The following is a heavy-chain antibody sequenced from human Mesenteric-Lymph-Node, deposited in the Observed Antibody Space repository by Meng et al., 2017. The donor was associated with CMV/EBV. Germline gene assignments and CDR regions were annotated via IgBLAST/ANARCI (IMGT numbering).Heavy chain of an antibody. CDR1: GFTFDIHW. D-gene: IGHD3-22*01. J-gene: IGHJ4*02. V-gene: IGHV3-7*01. CDR3: VGVQSYNYDSSGHLLGY. CDR2: INTDGSEQ. Sequence: GGSLRLSCEVSGFTFDIHWMSWVRQAPGKGLEWVANINTDGSEQNYVDSVKGRFTISRDNARNSLYLQMKNLKVEDTAMYHCVGVQSYNYDSSGHLLGYWGQGTLVTVSS.